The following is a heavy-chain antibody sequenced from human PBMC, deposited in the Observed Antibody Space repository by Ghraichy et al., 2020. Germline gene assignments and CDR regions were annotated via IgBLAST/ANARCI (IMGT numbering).Heavy chain of an antibody. CDR1: GFTFSSYW. V-gene: IGHV3-74*01. D-gene: IGHD3-22*01. J-gene: IGHJ4*02. CDR2: INSDGSST. Sequence: LSLTCVASGFTFSSYWMHWVRQAPGKGLVWVSRINSDGSSTSYADSVKGRFTISRDNPKNTLYLQMNSLRAEDTAVYYCARRYYYDSSGYYHELDYWGQGTLVTVPS. CDR3: ARRYYYDSSGYYHELDY.